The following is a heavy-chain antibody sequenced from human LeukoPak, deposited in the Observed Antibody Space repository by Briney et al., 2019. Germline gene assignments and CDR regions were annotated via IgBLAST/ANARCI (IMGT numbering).Heavy chain of an antibody. Sequence: GGSLRLSCAASGFTFTSSTLNWARQAPGKGLEWVSSISSSSSYIYYADSVEGRFTVSRDNARNSLYLQMDSLRAEDTAVYYCTRDLVYYCYMDVWGKGTTVTVSS. J-gene: IGHJ6*03. D-gene: IGHD2-8*02. V-gene: IGHV3-21*01. CDR3: TRDLVYYCYMDV. CDR2: ISSSSSYI. CDR1: GFTFTSST.